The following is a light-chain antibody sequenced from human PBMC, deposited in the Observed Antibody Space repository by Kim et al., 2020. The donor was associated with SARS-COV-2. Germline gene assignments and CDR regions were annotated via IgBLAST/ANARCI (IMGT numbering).Light chain of an antibody. Sequence: STLPASVGDRVIITCRASQSNSMWLAWYQQKPGKAPKLLISKASSLQSGVPSRFSGSGSGTEFTLTISSLQPDDFGTYYCQQYDNYFGQGTKLEI. J-gene: IGKJ2*01. V-gene: IGKV1-5*03. CDR2: KAS. CDR3: QQYDNY. CDR1: QSNSMW.